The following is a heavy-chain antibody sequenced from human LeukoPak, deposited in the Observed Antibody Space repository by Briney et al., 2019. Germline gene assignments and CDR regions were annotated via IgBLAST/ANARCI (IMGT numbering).Heavy chain of an antibody. CDR1: GFTFSSYA. J-gene: IGHJ4*02. D-gene: IGHD5-18*01. Sequence: PGGSLRLSCAASGFTFSSYAMSWVRQAPGKGLEWVSAISGSGGSTYYADSVKGRFTISRDNAKNSLYLQMNSLRAEDTAVYYCARDGSYGFFVDYWGQGTLVTVSS. CDR3: ARDGSYGFFVDY. CDR2: ISGSGGST. V-gene: IGHV3-23*01.